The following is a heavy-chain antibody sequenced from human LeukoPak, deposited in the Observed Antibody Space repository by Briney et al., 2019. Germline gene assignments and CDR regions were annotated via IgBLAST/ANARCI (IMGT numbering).Heavy chain of an antibody. CDR1: GFTFSSYS. J-gene: IGHJ4*02. V-gene: IGHV3-21*01. D-gene: IGHD6-13*01. CDR2: ISSSSSYI. CDR3: ARDRETSSCFDY. Sequence: GGSLRLSCAASGFTFSSYSMNWVRQTPGKGLEWVSSISSSSSYIYYADSVKGRFTISRDNAKNSLFLQMKGLRAEDTAVYYCARDRETSSCFDYWGQGTLVTVSS.